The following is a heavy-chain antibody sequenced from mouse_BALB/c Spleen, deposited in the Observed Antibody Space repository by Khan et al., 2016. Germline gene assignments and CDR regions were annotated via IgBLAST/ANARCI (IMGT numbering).Heavy chain of an antibody. V-gene: IGHV3-8*02. CDR3: ASNGGSSCGRDISY. CDR2: ISYSGST. Sequence: VQLKEPGPSLVKPSQTLSLTCPVPGDSITSGYWNWILKFPGNKFDYIGYISYSGSTYYNPSLKSRISITRDTSKNLYYLQLYSVTTEDTATYYCASNGGSSCGRDISYWGQGTTVTITS. J-gene: IGHJ4*01. D-gene: IGHD1-1*01. CDR1: GDSITSGY.